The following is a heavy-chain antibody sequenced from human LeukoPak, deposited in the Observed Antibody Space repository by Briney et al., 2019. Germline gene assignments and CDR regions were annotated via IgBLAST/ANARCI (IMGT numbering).Heavy chain of an antibody. CDR1: GGSISSYY. CDR3: ARDSTNGLFDY. Sequence: SETLSLTCTVSGGSISSYYWSWIRQPPGKGLEWIGYIYYSGSTNYNPSLKSRVTISVDTSKNQFSLKLSSVTAADTAVYYCARDSTNGLFDYWGQGTLVTVSS. D-gene: IGHD2-8*01. V-gene: IGHV4-59*01. CDR2: IYYSGST. J-gene: IGHJ4*02.